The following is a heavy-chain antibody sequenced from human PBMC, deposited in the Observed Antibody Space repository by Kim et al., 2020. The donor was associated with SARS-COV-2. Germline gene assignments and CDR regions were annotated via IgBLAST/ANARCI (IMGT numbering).Heavy chain of an antibody. J-gene: IGHJ4*02. V-gene: IGHV3-23*01. D-gene: IGHD6-13*01. Sequence: GGSLRLSCAASGFTFSSYAMSWVRQAPGKGLEWVSAISGSGRATYYVDSVKGRFTISRDNSRNTLFLQMNRLRVEDTAFYYCAKDKYTSTWTRPHWGQGTLVTVSS. CDR3: AKDKYTSTWTRPH. CDR2: ISGSGRAT. CDR1: GFTFSSYA.